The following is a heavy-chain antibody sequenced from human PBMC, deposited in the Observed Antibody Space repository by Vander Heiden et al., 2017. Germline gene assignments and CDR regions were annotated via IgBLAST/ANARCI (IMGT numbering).Heavy chain of an antibody. CDR3: ARHGWASSAYGFDL. CDR1: GYRFTSSW. D-gene: IGHD3-10*01. V-gene: IGHV5-51*01. Sequence: EVQLVQSGAAVKKPGESLMISCKASGYRFTSSWIAWVRLMPGKGLEWMGVIYPADPDVRYSPSFKDQVTISSDKSTGTAYLHWSSLRASDTAMYYCARHGWASSAYGFDLWGQGTQVFVSS. J-gene: IGHJ4*02. CDR2: IYPADPDV.